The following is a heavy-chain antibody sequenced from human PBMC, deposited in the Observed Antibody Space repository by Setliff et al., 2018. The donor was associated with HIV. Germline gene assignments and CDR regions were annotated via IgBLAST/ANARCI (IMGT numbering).Heavy chain of an antibody. D-gene: IGHD3-22*01. CDR3: ARERGEEVNYDRGGPIRGGLFDY. CDR2: IYYTGST. J-gene: IGHJ4*02. Sequence: PAETLSLTCTVSGGSINSRGDYWSWVRQHPGKGLEWIGYIYYTGSTYSNPSLQSRVRISVDTSKNQFSLRLSSVTAADTAVYYCARERGEEVNYDRGGPIRGGLFDYWGQGTLVTVSS. CDR1: GGSINSRGDY. V-gene: IGHV4-31*03.